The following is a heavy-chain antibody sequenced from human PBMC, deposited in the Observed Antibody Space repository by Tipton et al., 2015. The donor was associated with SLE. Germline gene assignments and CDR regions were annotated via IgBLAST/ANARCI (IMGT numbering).Heavy chain of an antibody. V-gene: IGHV4-59*01. CDR2: SYYSVST. D-gene: IGHD5-18*01. CDR1: GGSIGPYY. CDR3: AREDEYSSAPGSFDF. Sequence: TLSLTCTVSGGSIGPYYWHWIRQTPGKGIECIGHSYYSVSTNYNPSLKSRVTISVDTSKNQFSLTLTSLIAADTAVYYCAREDEYSSAPGSFDFWGRGTMVTVSS. J-gene: IGHJ3*01.